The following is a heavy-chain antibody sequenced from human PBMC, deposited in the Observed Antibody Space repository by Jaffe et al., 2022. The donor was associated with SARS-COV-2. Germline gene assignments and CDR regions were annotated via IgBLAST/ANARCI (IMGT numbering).Heavy chain of an antibody. V-gene: IGHV4-39*01. CDR3: ASSSWYKANDY. CDR2: IYYSGST. CDR1: GGSISSSSYY. D-gene: IGHD6-13*01. J-gene: IGHJ4*02. Sequence: QLQLQESGPGLVKPSETLSLTCTVSGGSISSSSYYWGWIRQPPGKGLEWIGSIYYSGSTYYNPSLKSRVTISVDTSKNQFSLKLSSVTAADTAVYYCASSSWYKANDYWGQGTLVTVSS.